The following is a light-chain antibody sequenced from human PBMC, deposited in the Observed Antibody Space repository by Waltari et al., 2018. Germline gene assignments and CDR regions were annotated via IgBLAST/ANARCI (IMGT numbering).Light chain of an antibody. Sequence: SSELTQDPTVSVALGQTVRITCQGDSLRGYSANWYQQKPGQAPKVGISGKTNRPHGTQDRFSGSNAGNTSSLTITGAQAEDEGDYYCNSRDSSGNHVVFGGGTKVTVL. J-gene: IGLJ3*02. CDR3: NSRDSSGNHVV. CDR1: SLRGYS. V-gene: IGLV3-19*01. CDR2: GKT.